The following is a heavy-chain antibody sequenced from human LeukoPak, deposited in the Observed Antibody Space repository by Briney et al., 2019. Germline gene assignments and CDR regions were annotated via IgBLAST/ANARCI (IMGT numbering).Heavy chain of an antibody. CDR3: ARGPSYGHYYYYYYMDV. CDR1: GGSFSGYY. CDR2: INHSGST. Sequence: SETLSLTCAVYGGSFSGYYWCWIRQPPGKGLEWIGEINHSGSTNYNPSLKSRVTISVDTSKNQFSLKLSSVTAADTAVYYCARGPSYGHYYYYYYMDVWGKGTTVTVSS. D-gene: IGHD5-18*01. V-gene: IGHV4-34*01. J-gene: IGHJ6*03.